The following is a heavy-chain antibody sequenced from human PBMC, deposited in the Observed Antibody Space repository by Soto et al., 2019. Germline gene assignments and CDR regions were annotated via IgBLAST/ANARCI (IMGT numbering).Heavy chain of an antibody. CDR1: GYTFTGYY. CDR3: ARALQQLVPPYYGRDV. J-gene: IGHJ6*02. V-gene: IGHV1-2*04. Sequence: QVQLVQSGAEVKKPGASVKVSCKASGYTFTGYYMHWVRQAPGQGLEWMGWINPNSGGTNYAQKFQGWVTMTRDTSISTAYMERRRLRSDDTAVYYCARALQQLVPPYYGRDVGGQGTTVTVSS. D-gene: IGHD6-13*01. CDR2: INPNSGGT.